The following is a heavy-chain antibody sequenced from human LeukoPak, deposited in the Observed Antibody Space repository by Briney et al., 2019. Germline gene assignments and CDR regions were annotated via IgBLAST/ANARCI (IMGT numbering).Heavy chain of an antibody. CDR1: GGSISSGDYY. J-gene: IGHJ6*02. V-gene: IGHV4-30-4*01. D-gene: IGHD3-10*01. CDR2: IYYSGST. CDR3: ARHEGSVVRGLRYNYYGMDV. Sequence: SETLSLTCTVSGGSISSGDYYWSWIRQPPGKGLEWIGYIYYSGSTYYNPSLKSRVTISLDTSKNQFSLTVSSVTAADTAVYYCARHEGSVVRGLRYNYYGMDVWGPGTTVTVSS.